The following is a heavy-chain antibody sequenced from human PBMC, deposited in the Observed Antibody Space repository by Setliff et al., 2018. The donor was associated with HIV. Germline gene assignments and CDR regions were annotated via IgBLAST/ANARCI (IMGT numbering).Heavy chain of an antibody. CDR1: GGTFSSYA. Sequence: SVKVSCKASGGTFSSYAISWVRQAPGQGLEWMGGIIPIFGTANYAQKFQGRVTITTDESTSTAYMELSSLRSGDTAVYYCASGWGATVTLGYNWFDPWGQGTLVTVSS. CDR3: ASGWGATVTLGYNWFDP. CDR2: IIPIFGTA. V-gene: IGHV1-69*05. D-gene: IGHD4-17*01. J-gene: IGHJ5*02.